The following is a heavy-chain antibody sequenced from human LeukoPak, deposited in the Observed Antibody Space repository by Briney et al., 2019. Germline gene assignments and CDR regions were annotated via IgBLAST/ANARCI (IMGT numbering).Heavy chain of an antibody. V-gene: IGHV5-10-1*01. CDR3: ARHNYDFWSGYYGLNWFDP. J-gene: IGHJ5*02. D-gene: IGHD3-3*01. CDR1: GYSFTSYW. CDR2: IDPSDSYT. Sequence: GESLKISCKVSGYSFTSYWIAWVRQMPGKGLEWMGRIDPSDSYTNYSPSFQGHVTISADKSISTAYLQWSSLKASDTAMYYCARHNYDFWSGYYGLNWFDPWGQGTLVTVSS.